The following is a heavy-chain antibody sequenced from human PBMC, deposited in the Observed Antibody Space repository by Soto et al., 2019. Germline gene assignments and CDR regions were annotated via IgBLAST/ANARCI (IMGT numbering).Heavy chain of an antibody. CDR1: GFSFTTYW. Sequence: RGESLKISCKTSGFSFTTYWIGWVRQMPGEGLEWMGIIYPGDSDTRYSPSFQGQVTISADRSISTAYLQWSSLKASDTAMYYCARSGRSAQRYFDHWGKGSLVT. V-gene: IGHV5-51*01. CDR3: ARSGRSAQRYFDH. D-gene: IGHD3-3*01. CDR2: IYPGDSDT. J-gene: IGHJ4*02.